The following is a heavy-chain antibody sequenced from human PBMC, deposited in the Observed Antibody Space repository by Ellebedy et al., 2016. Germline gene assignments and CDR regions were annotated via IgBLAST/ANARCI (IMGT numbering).Heavy chain of an antibody. CDR1: GFTSSSYS. CDR2: ISSSSSYI. Sequence: GGSLRLSXAASGFTSSSYSMNWVRQAPGKGLEWVSSISSSSSYIYYADSVKGRFTISRDNAKNSLYLQMNSLRAEDTAVYYCARDTDLGATPIYYYYYGMDVWGQGTTVTVSS. D-gene: IGHD1-26*01. J-gene: IGHJ6*02. CDR3: ARDTDLGATPIYYYYYGMDV. V-gene: IGHV3-21*01.